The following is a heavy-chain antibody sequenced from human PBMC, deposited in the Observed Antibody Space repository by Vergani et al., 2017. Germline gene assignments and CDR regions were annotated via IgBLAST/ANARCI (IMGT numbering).Heavy chain of an antibody. J-gene: IGHJ4*02. CDR3: ARERSIVVVPAAIGY. CDR1: GFTFSSYS. D-gene: IGHD2-2*02. Sequence: EVQLVESGGGLVQPGGSLRLSCAASGFTFSSYSMNWVRQAPGKGLEWVSYISSSSSTIYYADSVKGRFTISRDNAKNSLYLQMNSLRAEDTAVYYCARERSIVVVPAAIGYWGQGTLVTVSS. CDR2: ISSSSSTI. V-gene: IGHV3-48*01.